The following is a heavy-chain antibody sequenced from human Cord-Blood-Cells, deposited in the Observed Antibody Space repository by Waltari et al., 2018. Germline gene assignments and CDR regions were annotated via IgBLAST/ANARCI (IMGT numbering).Heavy chain of an antibody. V-gene: IGHV4-34*01. CDR3: AREGSYGSGSYFDY. CDR2: INHRGST. Sequence: QVQLQQWGAGLLKPSETLSLTCAVYGGSFSGYYWSWIRQPPGKGMEWIGEINHRGSTNNNPSLKGRVTISVDTSKNQLSLKLSSVTAADTAVYYCAREGSYGSGSYFDYWGQGTLVTVSS. D-gene: IGHD3-10*01. CDR1: GGSFSGYY. J-gene: IGHJ4*02.